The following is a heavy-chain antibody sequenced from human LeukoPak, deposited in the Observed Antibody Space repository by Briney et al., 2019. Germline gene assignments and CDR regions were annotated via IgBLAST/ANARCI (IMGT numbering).Heavy chain of an antibody. D-gene: IGHD5-18*01. J-gene: IGHJ6*02. CDR2: IRSKAYRGTT. Sequence: GGPLRLSCTTSGFNFGDHAMTWVRQAPGKGLEWVGFIRSKAYRGTTEYAASVKGRFTISRDDSKSVVYLQMNSLESEDTAVYYCSRGPIQLWVHNGVDVWGQGTTVTVSS. V-gene: IGHV3-49*04. CDR3: SRGPIQLWVHNGVDV. CDR1: GFNFGDHA.